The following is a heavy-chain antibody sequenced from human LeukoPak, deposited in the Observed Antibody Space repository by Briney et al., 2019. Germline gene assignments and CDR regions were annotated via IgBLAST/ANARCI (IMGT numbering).Heavy chain of an antibody. Sequence: ATVKVSCKASGYTFTNYGISWVRQAPGQGLEWMGWISISNGNPNSTHNSQVKVTMTTDTSTTTAYMELRSLRPDDTAVYYCARDYGSGYWRFDYWGQGTLVTVSS. D-gene: IGHD3-22*01. J-gene: IGHJ4*02. CDR2: ISISNGNP. V-gene: IGHV1-18*01. CDR1: GYTFTNYG. CDR3: ARDYGSGYWRFDY.